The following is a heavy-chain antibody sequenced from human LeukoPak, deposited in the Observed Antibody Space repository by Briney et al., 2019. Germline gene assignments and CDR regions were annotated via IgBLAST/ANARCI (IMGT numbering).Heavy chain of an antibody. J-gene: IGHJ3*02. V-gene: IGHV1-2*02. CDR3: ARGGSDCSGGSCYHHAFDI. CDR1: GYTFTGYY. CDR2: INPNSGGT. Sequence: ASVKVSCKASGYTFTGYYMHWVRQAPGQGLEWMGWINPNSGGTNYAQKFQGRVTMTRDTSISTAYMELSRLRSDDTAVYYCARGGSDCSGGSCYHHAFDIWGQGTMVTVSS. D-gene: IGHD2-15*01.